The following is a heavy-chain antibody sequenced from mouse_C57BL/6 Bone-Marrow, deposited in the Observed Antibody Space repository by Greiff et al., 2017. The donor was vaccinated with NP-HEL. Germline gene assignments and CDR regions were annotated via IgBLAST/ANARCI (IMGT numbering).Heavy chain of an antibody. CDR3: ARRYRGLYYYAMDY. V-gene: IGHV5-17*01. J-gene: IGHJ4*01. Sequence: EVKLVESGGGLVKPGGSLKLSCPASGFTFSDYGMHWVRQAPEKGLEWVAYISSGSSTIYYADTVKGRFTISRDNATNTLFLQMTSLRSEDTAMYYCARRYRGLYYYAMDYWGQGTSVTVSS. CDR2: ISSGSSTI. D-gene: IGHD2-12*01. CDR1: GFTFSDYG.